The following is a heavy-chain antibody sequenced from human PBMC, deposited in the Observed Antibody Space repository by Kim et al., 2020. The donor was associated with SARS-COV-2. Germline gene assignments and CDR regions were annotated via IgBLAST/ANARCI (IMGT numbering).Heavy chain of an antibody. CDR3: ARGGSHHSPYYYYYGMDV. J-gene: IGHJ6*02. V-gene: IGHV1-69*13. Sequence: SVKVSCKASGGTFSSYAISWVRQAPGQGLEWMGGIIPIFGTANYAQKFQGRVTITADESTSTAYMELSSLRSEDTAVYYCARGGSHHSPYYYYYGMDVWGQGTTVTVSS. CDR2: IIPIFGTA. CDR1: GGTFSSYA. D-gene: IGHD1-26*01.